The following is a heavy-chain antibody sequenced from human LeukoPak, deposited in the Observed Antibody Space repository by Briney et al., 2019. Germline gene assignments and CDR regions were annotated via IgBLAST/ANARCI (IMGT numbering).Heavy chain of an antibody. Sequence: SETLCLTCTVSGGSISSGGYYWSWIRQHPGKGLEWIGYIYYSGSTYYNPSLKSRVTISVDTSKNQFSLKLSSVTAADTAVYYCARNKVGATIDYWGQGTLVTVSS. CDR1: GGSISSGGYY. CDR3: ARNKVGATIDY. D-gene: IGHD1-26*01. CDR2: IYYSGST. V-gene: IGHV4-31*03. J-gene: IGHJ4*02.